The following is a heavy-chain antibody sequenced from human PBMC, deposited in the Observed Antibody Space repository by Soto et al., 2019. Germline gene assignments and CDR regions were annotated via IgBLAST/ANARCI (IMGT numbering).Heavy chain of an antibody. V-gene: IGHV3-21*01. CDR2: ISSSSSYI. CDR3: ARDRKVAGTGIQKQNWFDP. Sequence: GGSLRLSCAASGFTFSSYSMNWVRQAPGKGLEWVSSISSSSSYIYYADSVKGRFTISRDNAKNSLYLQMNSLRAEDTAVYYCARDRKVAGTGIQKQNWFDPWGQGTLVTVSS. D-gene: IGHD6-19*01. CDR1: GFTFSSYS. J-gene: IGHJ5*02.